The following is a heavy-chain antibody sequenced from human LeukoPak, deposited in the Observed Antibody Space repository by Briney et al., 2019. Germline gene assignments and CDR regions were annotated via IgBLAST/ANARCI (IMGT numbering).Heavy chain of an antibody. D-gene: IGHD3-10*01. CDR3: ARDSGGFGDPY. Sequence: PSETLSLTCTVSGGSISSGDYYWSWIRQPPGKGLEWIGYIYYSGSTYYNPSLKSRVTISVDTSKNQFSLKLSSVTAADTAVYYCARDSGGFGDPYWGQGTLVTVSS. J-gene: IGHJ4*02. CDR2: IYYSGST. V-gene: IGHV4-30-4*01. CDR1: GGSISSGDYY.